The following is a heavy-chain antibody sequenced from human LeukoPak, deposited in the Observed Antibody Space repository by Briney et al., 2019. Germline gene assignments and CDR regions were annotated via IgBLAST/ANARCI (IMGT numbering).Heavy chain of an antibody. V-gene: IGHV1-18*01. J-gene: IGHJ5*02. CDR1: GNSFNTYG. Sequence: GASVTVSCKASGNSFNTYGISWLRQAPGKGREGMGWVNVNTKYARKFQGRVTMTTDTSTSTAYMELRSLRSDDTAVYFCARAPRCNTESCNSWFDPWGQGTLVTVSS. CDR3: ARAPRCNTESCNSWFDP. D-gene: IGHD2/OR15-2a*01. CDR2: VNVNT.